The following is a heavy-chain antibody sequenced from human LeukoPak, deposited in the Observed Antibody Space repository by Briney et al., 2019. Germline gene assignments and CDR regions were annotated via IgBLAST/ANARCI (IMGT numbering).Heavy chain of an antibody. D-gene: IGHD3-10*01. Sequence: GASVKVSCKASGYTXTDYYIHWVRQAPGQGLEWMGWINPNSGGTNYAQKFQGRVTMTRDTSISTVYMELNRLRSDDTAVYYCARDGYHYGQFDYWGQGTLVTVSS. CDR3: ARDGYHYGQFDY. J-gene: IGHJ4*02. CDR2: INPNSGGT. CDR1: GYTXTDYY. V-gene: IGHV1-2*02.